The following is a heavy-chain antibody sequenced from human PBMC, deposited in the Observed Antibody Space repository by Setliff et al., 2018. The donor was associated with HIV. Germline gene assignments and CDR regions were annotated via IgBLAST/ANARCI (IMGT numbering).Heavy chain of an antibody. V-gene: IGHV4-59*11. J-gene: IGHJ5*02. CDR1: GDSINTHY. Sequence: LSLTCTVSGDSINTHYWSWILQPPGKGLEWIGCISHSGNTNFNPSLNSRVTISLDTSKNQFSLRLTSLTAAYTAIYYCARSTVGAGASFPWGRGILVTVSS. CDR2: ISHSGNT. CDR3: ARSTVGAGASFP. D-gene: IGHD1-26*01.